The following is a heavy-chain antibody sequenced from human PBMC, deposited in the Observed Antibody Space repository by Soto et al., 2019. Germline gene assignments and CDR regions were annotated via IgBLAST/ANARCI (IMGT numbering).Heavy chain of an antibody. D-gene: IGHD2-2*01. CDR3: ARQRTGHFDNIVVVRAAICFDS. V-gene: IGHV5-51*01. CDR2: IYPGDSDT. Sequence: GESLKISCKGSGYSFTSYWIGWVRQMPGKGLEWMGIIYPGDSDTRYSPSFQGQVTISADKSISTAYLQWSSLKASDTAMYYCARQRTGHFDNIVVVRAAICFDSWGQGTLVTVSS. CDR1: GYSFTSYW. J-gene: IGHJ5*01.